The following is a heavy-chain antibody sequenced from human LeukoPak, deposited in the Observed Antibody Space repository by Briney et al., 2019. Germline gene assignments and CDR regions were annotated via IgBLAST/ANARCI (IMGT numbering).Heavy chain of an antibody. CDR2: TSDDGTKK. Sequence: GALRLSCAASGFTFSTYALHWVRQPPGEGLEWVALTSDDGTKKYYADSVKGRFTISRDNSKSTLYLQMDSLRTEDTAVYYCARDWPCPHAVCRSNYFDYWGQGSQVTVSS. D-gene: IGHD2-8*01. J-gene: IGHJ4*02. CDR1: GFTFSTYA. V-gene: IGHV3-30*04. CDR3: ARDWPCPHAVCRSNYFDY.